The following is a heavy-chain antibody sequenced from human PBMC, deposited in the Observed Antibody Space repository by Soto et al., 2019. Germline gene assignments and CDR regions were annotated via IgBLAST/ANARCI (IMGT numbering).Heavy chain of an antibody. Sequence: GGSLRLSCAASGFTFSSYAMHWVRQAPGKGLEWVAVISYDGSNKYYADSVKGRFTISRDNSKNTLYLQMNSLRAEDTAVYYCARYYYDSSGYYYEDYYYYGMDVWGQGTTVTVSS. CDR3: ARYYYDSSGYYYEDYYYYGMDV. D-gene: IGHD3-22*01. CDR2: ISYDGSNK. CDR1: GFTFSSYA. J-gene: IGHJ6*02. V-gene: IGHV3-30*14.